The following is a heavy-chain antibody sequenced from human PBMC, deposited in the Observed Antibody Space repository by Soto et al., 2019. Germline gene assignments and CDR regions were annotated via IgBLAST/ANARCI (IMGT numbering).Heavy chain of an antibody. CDR2: ISGSGGST. Sequence: ESLKISCAASGFTFSSYAMSWVRQAPGKGLEWVSAISGSGGSTYYADSVKGRFTISRDNSKNTLYLQMNSLRAEDTAVYYCAKDSAAGTYYYYYYMDVWGKGTTVTVSS. CDR1: GFTFSSYA. CDR3: AKDSAAGTYYYYYYMDV. D-gene: IGHD6-13*01. V-gene: IGHV3-23*01. J-gene: IGHJ6*03.